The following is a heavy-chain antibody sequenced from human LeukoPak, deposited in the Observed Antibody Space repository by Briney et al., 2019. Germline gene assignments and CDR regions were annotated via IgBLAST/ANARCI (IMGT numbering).Heavy chain of an antibody. CDR1: GGSISSGGYY. CDR2: LFYSGST. Sequence: PSETLSLTCTVSGGSISSGGYYWSWIRPHPGKGLEWIGYLFYSGSTYYNPSLKSRVTISVDTSKNQFSLKLSSVTAADTAVYYCATGKGYSYGREGYYFDYWGQGTLVTVS. D-gene: IGHD5-18*01. CDR3: ATGKGYSYGREGYYFDY. V-gene: IGHV4-31*03. J-gene: IGHJ4*02.